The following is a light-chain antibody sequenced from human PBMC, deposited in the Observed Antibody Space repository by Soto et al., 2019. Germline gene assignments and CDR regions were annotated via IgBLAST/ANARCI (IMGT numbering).Light chain of an antibody. CDR1: QSISSY. V-gene: IGKV1-39*01. CDR3: QQSYSTPQ. J-gene: IGKJ1*01. Sequence: IHMTRSPSSLAASVGGRVTITCRASQSISSYLNWYQQKPGKAPKLLIYAASSLQSGVPSRFSGSGSGTDFTLTISSLQPEDFATYYCQQSYSTPQFGQGTKV. CDR2: AAS.